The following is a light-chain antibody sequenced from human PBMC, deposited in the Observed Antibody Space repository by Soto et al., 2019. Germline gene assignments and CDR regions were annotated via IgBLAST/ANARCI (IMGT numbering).Light chain of an antibody. CDR1: QSVSSDY. Sequence: EIVLTQSPGTLSLSPGERATLSCRASQSVSSDYLAWYQQKPGQAPSLLIYGASSRAAGIPDRFSGSGSGTDFTLTISRLEPEDFEVYYCQQYGSSSWTFGQGTKVEIK. CDR3: QQYGSSSWT. J-gene: IGKJ1*01. V-gene: IGKV3-20*01. CDR2: GAS.